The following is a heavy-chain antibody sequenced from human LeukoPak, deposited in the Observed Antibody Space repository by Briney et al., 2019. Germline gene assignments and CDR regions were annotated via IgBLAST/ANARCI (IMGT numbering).Heavy chain of an antibody. CDR1: GYSFTSYW. CDR2: IYPGDSDT. CDR3: ARLDGSGSYYYYGMDV. J-gene: IGHJ6*02. V-gene: IGHV5-51*01. Sequence: GESLKISCKGSGYSFTSYWIGWVRQMPGKGLEWMGIIYPGDSDTRYSPSFQGQVTISADKSIGTAYLQWSSLKASDTAMYYCARLDGSGSYYYYGMDVWGQGTTVTVSS. D-gene: IGHD3-10*01.